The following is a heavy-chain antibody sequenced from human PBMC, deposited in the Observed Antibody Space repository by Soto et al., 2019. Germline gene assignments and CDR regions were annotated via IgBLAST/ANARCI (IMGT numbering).Heavy chain of an antibody. D-gene: IGHD6-6*01. J-gene: IGHJ5*02. CDR1: GFTVSSNY. V-gene: IGHV3-53*02. CDR2: IYSGGTT. CDR3: ARAWWSPSRWFDP. Sequence: EVQLVETGGGLIQPGGSLRLSCEVTGFTVSSNYMSWVRQAPGKGLEWVSVIYSGGTTYSADSVKGRFTISRDDSKNTLYLQMNSLRAEDTAVYYCARAWWSPSRWFDPWGQGTLVTVSS.